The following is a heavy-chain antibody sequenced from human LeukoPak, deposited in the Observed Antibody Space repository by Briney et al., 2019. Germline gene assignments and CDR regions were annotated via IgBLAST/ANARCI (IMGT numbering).Heavy chain of an antibody. Sequence: PGGSLRLSCAASGFTFSTYAMNWVRQAPGKGLEWVSGISGSGGTTYYADSVKGRFTISRDNSKNTLYLQMNYLRAEDTALYYCAKNIAAPTTPFDCWGQGTLVTVSS. CDR2: ISGSGGTT. D-gene: IGHD6-13*01. V-gene: IGHV3-23*01. CDR1: GFTFSTYA. J-gene: IGHJ4*02. CDR3: AKNIAAPTTPFDC.